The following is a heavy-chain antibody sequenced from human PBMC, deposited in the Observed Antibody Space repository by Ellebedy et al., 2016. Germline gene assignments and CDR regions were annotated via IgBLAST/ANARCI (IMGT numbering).Heavy chain of an antibody. V-gene: IGHV3-21*04. Sequence: GGSLRLSXAASGFTFSSYSMNWVRQAPGKGLEWVSSISSSSSYIYYADSVKGRFTISRDTSKKTLYLQMSGLGAEDTAVYYCVTRHNGAFDFWGQGTLVTVSS. CDR2: ISSSSSYI. CDR3: VTRHNGAFDF. D-gene: IGHD1-14*01. CDR1: GFTFSSYS. J-gene: IGHJ3*01.